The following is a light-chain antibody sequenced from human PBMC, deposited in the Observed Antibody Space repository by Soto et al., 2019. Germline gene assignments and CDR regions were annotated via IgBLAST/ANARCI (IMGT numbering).Light chain of an antibody. Sequence: EIALTQSPDTLSLSPGDRATISCRASQSFTKYSVCWYQHKPGHAPMLLIFDASTRESGVPARFSGSGSGADFSLTISRLQPEDFAAYYCQQSLGLPVTFGPGTRLEIK. V-gene: IGKV3D-20*02. CDR1: QSFTKYS. J-gene: IGKJ2*01. CDR3: QQSLGLPVT. CDR2: DAS.